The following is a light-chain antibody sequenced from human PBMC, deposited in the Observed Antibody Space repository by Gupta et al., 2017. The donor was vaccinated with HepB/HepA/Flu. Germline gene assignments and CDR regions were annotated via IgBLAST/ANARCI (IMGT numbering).Light chain of an antibody. J-gene: IGKJ4*01. CDR2: DAS. CDR3: QQRGA. Sequence: IVLTQSPATLSLFPGERATLSCRASQSISKYFAWYQHKPGQAPRLLIYDASNRATGIPDRFRGSGSGTDFTLTIDSLEPEDFAIYYCQQRGAFGGGTKVEIK. CDR1: QSISKY. V-gene: IGKV3-11*01.